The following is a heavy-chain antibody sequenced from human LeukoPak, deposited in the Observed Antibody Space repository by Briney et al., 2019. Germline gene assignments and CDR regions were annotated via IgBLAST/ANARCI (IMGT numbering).Heavy chain of an antibody. J-gene: IGHJ4*02. CDR2: IIPIFGTA. CDR1: GGTFSSYA. CDR3: ARGRFGELLTTPFDY. Sequence: GASVKVSCKASGGTFSSYAISWVRQAPGQGLERMGGIIPIFGTANYAQKFQGRVTITADKSTSTAYMELSSLRSEDTAVYYCARGRFGELLTTPFDYWGQGTLVTVSS. D-gene: IGHD3-10*01. V-gene: IGHV1-69*06.